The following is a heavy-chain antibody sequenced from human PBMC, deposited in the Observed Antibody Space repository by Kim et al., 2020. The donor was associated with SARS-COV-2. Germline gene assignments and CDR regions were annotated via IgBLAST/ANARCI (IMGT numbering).Heavy chain of an antibody. D-gene: IGHD1-1*01. J-gene: IGHJ6*02. Sequence: FTISRDNAKNTLYLQMNSLRAEDTAVYYCARARGGNWNDVGGPYYYGMDVWGQGTTVTVSS. CDR3: ARARGGNWNDVGGPYYYGMDV. V-gene: IGHV3-74*01.